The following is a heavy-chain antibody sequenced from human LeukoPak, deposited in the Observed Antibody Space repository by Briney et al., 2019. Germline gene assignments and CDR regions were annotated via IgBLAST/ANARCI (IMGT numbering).Heavy chain of an antibody. CDR2: INPSGGST. V-gene: IGHV1-46*01. D-gene: IGHD3-10*01. J-gene: IGHJ5*02. CDR1: GYTFTSYY. Sequence: ASVKVSCKASGYTFTSYYMHWVRQAPGQGLEWMGIINPSGGSTSYAQKFQGRVTMTRDTSTSTAYMELSSLRSEDTAVYYCAREAPTYYGSGSYHNWFDPWGQGTLVTVSS. CDR3: AREAPTYYGSGSYHNWFDP.